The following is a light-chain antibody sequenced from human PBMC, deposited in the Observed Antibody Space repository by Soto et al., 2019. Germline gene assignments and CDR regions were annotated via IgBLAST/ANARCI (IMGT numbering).Light chain of an antibody. J-gene: IGKJ3*01. CDR1: QSVSSSY. CDR3: QQYGDSQAT. V-gene: IGKV3-20*01. Sequence: EIVLAQSPGTLSLSPGERATLSCRASQSVSSSYLAWYQQKPGQAPRLLIYGAFNRATGIPDRFSGSGSGTGFTLAFSRLDPEHFALSFCQQYGDSQATFGPGTKVDIK. CDR2: GAF.